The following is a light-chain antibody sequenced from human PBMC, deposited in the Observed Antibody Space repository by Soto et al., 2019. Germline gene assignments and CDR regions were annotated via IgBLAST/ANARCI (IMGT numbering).Light chain of an antibody. V-gene: IGKV1-39*01. Sequence: DIQMTQSPSSLSASVGERVTITCRASQNIKSFLNWYQQKPGKAPKLLIYATSSLQSGVPARLSGGRSGTDFSLSISSLPPEDFATYYCQQTYVAPVTFGGGTKVEI. J-gene: IGKJ4*01. CDR3: QQTYVAPVT. CDR1: QNIKSF. CDR2: ATS.